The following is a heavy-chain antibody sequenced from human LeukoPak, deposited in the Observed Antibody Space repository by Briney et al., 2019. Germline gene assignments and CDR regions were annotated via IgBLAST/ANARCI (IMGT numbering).Heavy chain of an antibody. V-gene: IGHV4-59*01. J-gene: IGHJ4*02. D-gene: IGHD6-19*01. CDR1: GGSISSYY. CDR2: IYYSGST. Sequence: SETLSLTCTVSGGSISSYYWSWIRQPPGKGLEWIGYIYYSGSTNYNPSLKSRVTISVDTSKNQFSLKLSSVTAADTAVYYCAGGNIAEAAVDYWGQGTLVTVSS. CDR3: AGGNIAEAAVDY.